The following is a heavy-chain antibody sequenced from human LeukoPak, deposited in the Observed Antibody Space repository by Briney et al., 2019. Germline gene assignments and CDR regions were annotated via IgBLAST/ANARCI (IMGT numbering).Heavy chain of an antibody. CDR1: GFTFSSYS. J-gene: IGHJ4*02. CDR3: ARDRSDYGDYDPFDY. V-gene: IGHV3-21*01. D-gene: IGHD4-17*01. CDR2: ISSSSSYI. Sequence: GGSLRLSCAAPGFTFSSYSMNWVRQAPGKGLEWVSSISSSSSYIYYADSVKGRFTISRDNAKNSLYLQMNSLRAEDTAVYYCARDRSDYGDYDPFDYWGQGTLVTVSS.